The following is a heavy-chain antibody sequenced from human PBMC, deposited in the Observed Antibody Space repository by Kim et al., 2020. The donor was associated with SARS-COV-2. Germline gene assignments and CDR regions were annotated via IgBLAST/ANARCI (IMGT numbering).Heavy chain of an antibody. J-gene: IGHJ3*02. CDR3: ARWSDLDAFDI. V-gene: IGHV4-31*02. CDR2: T. Sequence: TYHNPSLKSRVTISVETSKNQFPLKLSSVTAADTAVYYCARWSDLDAFDIWGQGTMVTVSS.